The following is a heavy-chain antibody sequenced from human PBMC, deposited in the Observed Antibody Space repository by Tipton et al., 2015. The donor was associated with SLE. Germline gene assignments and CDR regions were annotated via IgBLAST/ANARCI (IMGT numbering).Heavy chain of an antibody. V-gene: IGHV3-66*04. D-gene: IGHD6-6*01. CDR3: ARQQLGRGMDV. CDR2: IYSGGST. Sequence: GSLRLSCAASGFTVSSNYMSWVRQAPGKGLEWVSVIYSGGSTYYADSVKGRFTISRDNSKNTLYLQMNSLRAEDTAVYYCARQQLGRGMDVWGQGTTVTVSS. J-gene: IGHJ6*02. CDR1: GFTVSSNY.